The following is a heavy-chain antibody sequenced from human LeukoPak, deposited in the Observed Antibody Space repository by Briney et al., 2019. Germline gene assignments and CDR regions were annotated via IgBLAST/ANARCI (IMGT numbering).Heavy chain of an antibody. CDR1: GFTFSSYG. CDR3: AKDLELWAADAFDI. D-gene: IGHD2-21*01. J-gene: IGHJ3*02. V-gene: IGHV3-30*02. Sequence: GGSLRLSCVTSGFTFSSYGMHWVRQAPGKGLEWVAFIRYDGSNKYYVDSVKGRFTISRDNSKNTLYLQMNSLRAEDTAVYYCAKDLELWAADAFDIWGQGTMVTVSS. CDR2: IRYDGSNK.